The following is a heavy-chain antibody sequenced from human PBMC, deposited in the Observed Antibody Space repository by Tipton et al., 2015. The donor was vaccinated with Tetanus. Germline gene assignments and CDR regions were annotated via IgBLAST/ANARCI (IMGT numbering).Heavy chain of an antibody. CDR3: ARDTYYQSHHYNYSDY. CDR1: GFDFMGYG. J-gene: IGHJ4*02. V-gene: IGHV3-33*01. D-gene: IGHD5-24*01. CDR2: IWFDGSRA. Sequence: SLRLSCRASGFDFMGYGMHWVRRAPGKGLEWGGAIWFDGSRAEYEASVKGRFTISRDNSNGMVYLEMGSLRDEDTAVFYCARDTYYQSHHYNYSDYWGQGVRVTVSS.